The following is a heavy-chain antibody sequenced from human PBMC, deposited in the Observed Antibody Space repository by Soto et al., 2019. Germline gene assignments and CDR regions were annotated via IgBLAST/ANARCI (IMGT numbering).Heavy chain of an antibody. D-gene: IGHD2-21*02. V-gene: IGHV4-31*03. J-gene: IGHJ4*02. CDR2: IYYIGST. CDR3: AREYTGGYFIGY. CDR1: GGSISSGGYY. Sequence: QVQLQESGPGLVKPSPTLSLTCTVSGGSISSGGYYWSWIRQHPGKGLEWIVYIYYIGSTYYNLSLMSRVTISVDTSKNQFSLRLRSETAAETTVYYCAREYTGGYFIGYWGQGPLVTLS.